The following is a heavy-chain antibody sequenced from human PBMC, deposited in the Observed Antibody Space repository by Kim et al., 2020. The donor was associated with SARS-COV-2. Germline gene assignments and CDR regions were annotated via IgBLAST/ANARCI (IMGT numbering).Heavy chain of an antibody. D-gene: IGHD4-17*01. CDR2: IYYSGST. V-gene: IGHV4-59*01. J-gene: IGHJ4*02. Sequence: SETLSLTCTVSGGSISSYYWSWIRQPPGKGLEWIGYIYYSGSTNYNPSLKSRVTISVDTSKNQFSLKLSSVTAADTAVYYCARENPQRPGTVDWGQGTLVTVSS. CDR1: GGSISSYY. CDR3: ARENPQRPGTVD.